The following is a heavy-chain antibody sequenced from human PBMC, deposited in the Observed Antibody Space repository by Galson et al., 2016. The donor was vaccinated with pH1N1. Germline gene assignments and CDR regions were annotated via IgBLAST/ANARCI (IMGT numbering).Heavy chain of an antibody. CDR1: DFY. CDR3: ATLRYNFFYMDV. J-gene: IGHJ6*03. Sequence: DFYIHWVRQAPGKGLDWVGLVDPEDRKTIYSDKFQGRVKVTEDISTDTAFMELRRLRSEDTAVYYCATLRYNFFYMDVWGTGTTVIVSS. V-gene: IGHV1-69-2*01. CDR2: VDPEDRKT. D-gene: IGHD5-12*01.